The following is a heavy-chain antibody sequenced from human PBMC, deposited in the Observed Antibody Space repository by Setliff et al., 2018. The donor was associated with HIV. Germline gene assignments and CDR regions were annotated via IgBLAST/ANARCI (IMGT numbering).Heavy chain of an antibody. CDR3: VTSSSWSSRLNC. CDR2: INHSGKT. J-gene: IGHJ4*02. Sequence: PSETLSLTCAVYGGSLSGHYWTWIRQPPGEGLEWIGEINHSGKTNYNPSLKSRVTISVDTSKNQFSLKVTSVTAADTAVYYCVTSSSWSSRLNCWGQGMLVTVSS. V-gene: IGHV4-34*01. CDR1: GGSLSGHY. D-gene: IGHD6-13*01.